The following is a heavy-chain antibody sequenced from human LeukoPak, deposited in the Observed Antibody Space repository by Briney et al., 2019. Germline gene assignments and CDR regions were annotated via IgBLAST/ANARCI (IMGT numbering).Heavy chain of an antibody. CDR3: ARDFYGDFDY. CDR2: ISSSSSFI. V-gene: IGHV3-21*01. J-gene: IGHJ4*02. D-gene: IGHD4-17*01. Sequence: GGSLRLSCAASGFTFSTYSMNWVRQASGKGLEWVSSISSSSSFIYYADSVKGRFTISRDNAKNSLYLQMNSLRAEDTAVYYCARDFYGDFDYWGQGTLVTVSS. CDR1: GFTFSTYS.